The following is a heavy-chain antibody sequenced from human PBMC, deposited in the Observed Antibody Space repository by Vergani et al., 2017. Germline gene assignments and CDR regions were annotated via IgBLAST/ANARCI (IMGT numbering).Heavy chain of an antibody. CDR1: GFTVSDYA. CDR3: ATRGYLSGNYRRDGGGGY. D-gene: IGHD3-16*02. Sequence: EGQLLESGGGLVQPGGSLRLSCAASGFTVSDYAMTWVRQSPGKGLEWVSSIGARGTNPYYADAVKGRFTISRDNSKNTVSLQMNSLRGEDTAVYYCATRGYLSGNYRRDGGGGYWGQGILVTVSS. V-gene: IGHV3-23*01. J-gene: IGHJ4*02. CDR2: IGARGTNP.